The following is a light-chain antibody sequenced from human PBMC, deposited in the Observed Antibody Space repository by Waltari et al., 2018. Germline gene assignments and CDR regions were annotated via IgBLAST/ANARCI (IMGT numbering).Light chain of an antibody. CDR2: ENT. J-gene: IGLJ7*01. V-gene: IGLV1-51*02. CDR3: GTWDSSLSGAV. Sequence: QSVLTQPPSVSAAPGQRVTIPCPGCSSNIGINYVSWYRQFPGTAPKLLIYENTERPSGIPGRFSGSKSGTSATLDITGLQAGDEADYYCGTWDSSLSGAVFGGGTHLTVL. CDR1: SSNIGINY.